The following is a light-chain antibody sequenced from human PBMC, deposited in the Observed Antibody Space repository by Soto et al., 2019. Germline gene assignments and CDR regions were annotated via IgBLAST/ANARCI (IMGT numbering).Light chain of an antibody. V-gene: IGKV3-15*01. J-gene: IGKJ1*01. CDR3: QQYNNWPWT. CDR2: GAS. CDR1: QSVSSN. Sequence: EIVMTQSPATLSVSPGDRATLSCRASQSVSSNLAWYQQKPGQAPRLLIYGASTRATGIPARFSGSGSGTAFPLTISTLQSEDSPVYYCQQYNNWPWTFGQGTKVQI.